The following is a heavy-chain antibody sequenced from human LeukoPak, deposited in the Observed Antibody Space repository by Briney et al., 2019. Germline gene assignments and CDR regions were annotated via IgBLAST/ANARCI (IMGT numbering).Heavy chain of an antibody. D-gene: IGHD3-10*01. CDR2: IYTSAST. V-gene: IGHV4-4*07. J-gene: IGHJ4*02. Sequence: SETLSLTCTVSGGSISSYYWSWVRQPAGKGLEWIGRIYTSASTNYNPSLNSRVTMSVDTSKNQFSLKLSSVTAADTAVYYCARDGVLWFGELLAFDCWGQGTLVTVSS. CDR1: GGSISSYY. CDR3: ARDGVLWFGELLAFDC.